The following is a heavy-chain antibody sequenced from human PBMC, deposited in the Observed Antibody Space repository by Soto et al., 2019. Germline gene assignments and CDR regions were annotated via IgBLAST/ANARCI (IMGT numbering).Heavy chain of an antibody. CDR1: GYTFTSYG. J-gene: IGHJ4*02. V-gene: IGHV1-18*01. CDR2: IRGKNGHT. D-gene: IGHD4-17*01. CDR3: ACGTTVETGNY. Sequence: QVQLVQSGAEVKKPGASVKVSCKASGYTFTSYGFSWVRQAPGQGLDWMGWIRGKNGHTNYAQKLQGRATMTTNASTSTAYMELRSLRSGDTAVDYGACGTTVETGNYWGQGTLVTVSS.